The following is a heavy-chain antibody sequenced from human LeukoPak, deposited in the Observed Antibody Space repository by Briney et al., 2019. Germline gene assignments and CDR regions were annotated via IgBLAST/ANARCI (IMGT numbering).Heavy chain of an antibody. J-gene: IGHJ4*02. D-gene: IGHD6-19*01. CDR2: IYYSGST. CDR3: ARGQWLVAFDY. V-gene: IGHV4-59*07. Sequence: SDTLTLTCTVSGGSISSYYWSWMRQPPGKGLEWIGYIYYSGSTNYNPSLKSRVTISADTSKNQFSLKLSAVTAADTAVYYCARGQWLVAFDYWGQGTLVSVSS. CDR1: GGSISSYY.